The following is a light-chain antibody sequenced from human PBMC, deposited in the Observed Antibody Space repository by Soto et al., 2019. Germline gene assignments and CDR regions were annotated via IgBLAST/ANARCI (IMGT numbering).Light chain of an antibody. CDR3: CSYAGSSTYV. J-gene: IGLJ1*01. Sequence: QSVLTQPASVSGSPGQSITISCTGTSSDVGRYNLVSWYQQHPGKAPKLMIYEVSKRPSGVSNRFSGSKSGNTASLTISGLQAEDEDDYYCCSYAGSSTYVFGTGTKVTVL. CDR2: EVS. CDR1: SSDVGRYNL. V-gene: IGLV2-23*02.